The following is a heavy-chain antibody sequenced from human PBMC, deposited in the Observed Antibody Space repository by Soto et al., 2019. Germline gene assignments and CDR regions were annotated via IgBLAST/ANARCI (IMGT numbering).Heavy chain of an antibody. D-gene: IGHD2-8*01. J-gene: IGHJ4*02. Sequence: ASVKVSCKASGYTFTAFYMNWVRQAPGQGLEWMGWVNPNTGVTKYAQKFQGRVTMTRDTSINTAYMELSGLTSDDTAVYYCRVTGVSEVDYWGQGTLVTVSS. CDR2: VNPNTGVT. V-gene: IGHV1-2*02. CDR1: GYTFTAFY. CDR3: RVTGVSEVDY.